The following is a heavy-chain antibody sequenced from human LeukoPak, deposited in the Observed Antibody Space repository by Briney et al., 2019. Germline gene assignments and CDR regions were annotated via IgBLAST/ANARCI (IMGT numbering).Heavy chain of an antibody. J-gene: IGHJ4*02. Sequence: PGGSLRLSCAASGFTFSSYGMHWVRQAPGKGLEWVAFIRYDGSNKYYADSVKGRFTISRDNSKNTLYLQMNSLRAEDTAVYYCASIPYCSSTSCFDYWGQGTLVTVSS. D-gene: IGHD2-2*01. CDR3: ASIPYCSSTSCFDY. CDR1: GFTFSSYG. CDR2: IRYDGSNK. V-gene: IGHV3-30*02.